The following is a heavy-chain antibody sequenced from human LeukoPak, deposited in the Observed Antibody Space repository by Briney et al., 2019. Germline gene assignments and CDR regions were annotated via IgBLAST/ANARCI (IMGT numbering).Heavy chain of an antibody. J-gene: IGHJ3*02. V-gene: IGHV1-46*01. CDR1: GYTFTSCY. D-gene: IGHD3-22*01. CDR2: INPSGGST. Sequence: ASVKVSCKASGYTFTSCYMHWVRQAPGQGLEWMGIINPSGGSTSYAQKFQGRVTMTRDMSTSTVYMELSSLRSEDTAVYYCAREGDSSGYYYPGAFDIWGQGTMVTVSS. CDR3: AREGDSSGYYYPGAFDI.